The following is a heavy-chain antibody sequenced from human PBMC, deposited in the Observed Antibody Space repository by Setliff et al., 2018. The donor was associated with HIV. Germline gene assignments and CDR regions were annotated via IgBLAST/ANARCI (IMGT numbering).Heavy chain of an antibody. CDR3: ASGPYEGITSPDYYLAY. CDR2: IIPIFGRA. J-gene: IGHJ4*02. V-gene: IGHV1-69*05. Sequence: SVKVSCKASGYTFTSDAISWVRQAPGQGLEWMGGIIPIFGRANYAQRFQGRVTITTDESSTTVYMELSSLRSEDTAVYYCASGPYEGITSPDYYLAYWGQGTLVTVSS. D-gene: IGHD5-12*01. CDR1: GYTFTSDA.